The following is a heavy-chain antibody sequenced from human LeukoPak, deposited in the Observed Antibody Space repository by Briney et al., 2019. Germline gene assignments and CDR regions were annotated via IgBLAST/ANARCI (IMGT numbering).Heavy chain of an antibody. V-gene: IGHV1-46*01. D-gene: IGHD2-8*01. CDR1: GYTFTSYY. CDR2: INPSGGST. CDR3: ARDPGDSMVFIYYFDY. Sequence: ASVKVSCKASGYTFTSYYMHWVRQAPGQGLEWMGIINPSGGSTRYAQNFQGRVTMTRDMSTRTVYMELSSLRSEDTAVYYCARDPGDSMVFIYYFDYWGQGTLVTVSS. J-gene: IGHJ4*02.